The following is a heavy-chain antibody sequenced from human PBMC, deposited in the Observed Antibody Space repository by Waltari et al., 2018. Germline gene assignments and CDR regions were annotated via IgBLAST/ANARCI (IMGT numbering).Heavy chain of an antibody. Sequence: EVQLVESVGGLVQLGGSLRLSCALPGISSSGHWRSWVRQAAGKGLEWVANIKQDESEKTYVDSVKARLPISRDNAKNSLYLQMSSLRAEDTAVYYCARGRITIGPWGQGTLVTVSS. J-gene: IGHJ5*02. D-gene: IGHD3-10*01. V-gene: IGHV3-7*03. CDR3: ARGRITIGP. CDR1: GISSSGHW. CDR2: IKQDESEK.